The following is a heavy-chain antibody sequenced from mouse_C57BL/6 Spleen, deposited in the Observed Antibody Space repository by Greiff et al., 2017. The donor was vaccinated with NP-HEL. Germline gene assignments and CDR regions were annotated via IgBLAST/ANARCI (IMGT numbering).Heavy chain of an antibody. CDR1: GYTFTSYW. CDR3: AKGGVVATKRYYGV. Sequence: QVQLQQPGAELVRPGSSVKLSCKASGYTFTSYWMDWVKQRPGQGLEWIGNIYPSDSETHYNQKFKDKATLTVDKSSSTAYMQLSSLTSEDSAVYYCAKGGVVATKRYYGVWGTGTTVTVSS. J-gene: IGHJ1*03. V-gene: IGHV1-61*01. D-gene: IGHD1-1*01. CDR2: IYPSDSET.